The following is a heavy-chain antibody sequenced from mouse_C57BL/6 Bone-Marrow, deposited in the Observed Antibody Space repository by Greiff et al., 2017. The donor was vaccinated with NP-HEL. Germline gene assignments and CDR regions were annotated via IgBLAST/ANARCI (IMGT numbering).Heavy chain of an antibody. J-gene: IGHJ2*01. CDR1: GYAFSSYW. CDR2: IYPGDGDT. Sequence: QVQLKQSGAELVKPGASVKISCKASGYAFSSYWMNWVKQRPGKGLEWIGQIYPGDGDTNYNGKFKGKATLTADKSSSTAYMQLSSLTSEDSAVYFCARGAVASLHYFDYWGQGTTLTVSS. CDR3: ARGAVASLHYFDY. D-gene: IGHD6-1*01. V-gene: IGHV1-80*01.